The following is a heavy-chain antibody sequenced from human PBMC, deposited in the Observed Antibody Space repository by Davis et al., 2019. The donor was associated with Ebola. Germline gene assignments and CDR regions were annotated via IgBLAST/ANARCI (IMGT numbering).Heavy chain of an antibody. D-gene: IGHD3-3*01. CDR3: VKNPLHYDFWSGYYDY. CDR1: GFTFSSYW. CDR2: IKQDGSEK. J-gene: IGHJ4*02. Sequence: GGSLRLSCAASGFTFSSYWMSWVRQAPGKGLEWVANIKQDGSEKYYVDSVKGRFTISRDNSKNTLYLQMSSLRAEDTAVYYCVKNPLHYDFWSGYYDYWGQGTLVTVSS. V-gene: IGHV3-7*01.